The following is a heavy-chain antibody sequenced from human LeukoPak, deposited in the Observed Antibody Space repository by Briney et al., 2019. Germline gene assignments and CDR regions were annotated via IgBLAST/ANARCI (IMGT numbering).Heavy chain of an antibody. CDR3: ARDPTHGIAVAGTTNYYYYYYMDV. CDR1: GYTFTSYY. CDR2: IDPSGGST. V-gene: IGHV1-46*01. J-gene: IGHJ6*03. Sequence: GASVKVSCKASGYTFTSYYMHWVRQAPGQGLEWMGIIDPSGGSTSYAQKFQGRVTMTRDMSTSTVYMELSSLRSEDTAVYYCARDPTHGIAVAGTTNYYYYYYMDVWGKGTTVTVSS. D-gene: IGHD6-19*01.